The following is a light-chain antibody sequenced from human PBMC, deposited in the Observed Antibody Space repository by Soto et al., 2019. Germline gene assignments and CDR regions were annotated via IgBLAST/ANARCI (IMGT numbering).Light chain of an antibody. V-gene: IGKV3-20*01. CDR2: GAS. CDR1: QRISSSY. J-gene: IGKJ2*01. CDR3: SHYGTSVPYT. Sequence: EIVLTQSPGTLSLSPGERATLSCTTSQRISSSYLAWYQQKPGQAPRFLIYGASGRATDIPDRFSGSGSGTDFTLTISRLEPEDFAVYYCSHYGTSVPYTFGQGTKLEIK.